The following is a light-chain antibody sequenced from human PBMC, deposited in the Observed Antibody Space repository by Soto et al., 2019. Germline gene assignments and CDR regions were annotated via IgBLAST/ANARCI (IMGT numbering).Light chain of an antibody. CDR2: EGS. Sequence: QSVLTQPASVSGSPGQSITISCTGTSSDVGGSDLVSWYQQHPGKAPKLIIFEGSRRPSGVSGRFSGSKSGNTASLTISGLQAEDEADYYCCSFASSTTFYVFGTGTKLTVL. V-gene: IGLV2-23*01. J-gene: IGLJ1*01. CDR3: CSFASSTTFYV. CDR1: SSDVGGSDL.